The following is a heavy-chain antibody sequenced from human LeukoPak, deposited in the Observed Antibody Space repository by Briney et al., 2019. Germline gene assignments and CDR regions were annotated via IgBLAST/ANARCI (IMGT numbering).Heavy chain of an antibody. CDR3: ARDWGSYGRSRYWFDP. V-gene: IGHV1-18*01. Sequence: ASVKVSCKASGYTFTSYGISWVRQAPGQGLEWMGWISAYNGNTNYAQKLQGRVTMTTDTSTSTAYMELRSLRSDDTAVYYCARDWGSYGRSRYWFDPWGQGTLVTVSS. CDR2: ISAYNGNT. CDR1: GYTFTSYG. J-gene: IGHJ5*02. D-gene: IGHD5-18*01.